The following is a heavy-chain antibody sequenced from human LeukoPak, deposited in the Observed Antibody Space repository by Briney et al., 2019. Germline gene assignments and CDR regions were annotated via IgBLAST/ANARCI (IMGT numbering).Heavy chain of an antibody. CDR2: IIPIFGTA. Sequence: GASVKVSCKASGGTFSSYAISWVRQAPGQGLEWMGGIIPIFGTANYAQKFQGRVTITADESTSTAYMELRSLRSDDTAVYYCARDARPSFYDSSGYFDYWGQGTLVTVSS. D-gene: IGHD3-22*01. CDR1: GGTFSSYA. J-gene: IGHJ4*02. V-gene: IGHV1-69*13. CDR3: ARDARPSFYDSSGYFDY.